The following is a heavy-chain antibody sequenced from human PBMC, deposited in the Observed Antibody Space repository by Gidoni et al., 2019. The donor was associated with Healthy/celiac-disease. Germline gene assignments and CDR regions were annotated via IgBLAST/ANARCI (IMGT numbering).Heavy chain of an antibody. V-gene: IGHV4-30-2*01. D-gene: IGHD3-10*01. CDR3: ARGGFRELLEWFDP. CDR2: TYHSGST. CDR1: GGSISRGGYS. Sequence: QLQLQESGSGLVKPSQTLSLTCAVSGGSISRGGYSWSWIRQPPGKGLEWIGYTYHSGSTYYNPSLKSRVTISVDRSKNQFSLKLSSVTAADTAVYYCARGGFRELLEWFDPWGQGTLVTVSS. J-gene: IGHJ5*02.